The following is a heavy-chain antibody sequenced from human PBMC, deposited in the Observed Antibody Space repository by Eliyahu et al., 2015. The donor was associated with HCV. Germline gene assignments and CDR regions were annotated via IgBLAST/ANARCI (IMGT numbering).Heavy chain of an antibody. D-gene: IGHD3-10*01. CDR2: ISAYNGNT. V-gene: IGHV1-18*01. CDR3: ARDRVESSYYFSPRAFDI. J-gene: IGHJ3*02. Sequence: QVQLVQSGAEVKKPGASVKVSCKASGYTFTSYGISWVRQAPGQGLEWMGWISAYNGNTNYAQKLQGRVTMTTDTSTSTAYMELRSLRSDDTAVYYCARDRVESSYYFSPRAFDIWGQGTMVTVSS. CDR1: GYTFTSYG.